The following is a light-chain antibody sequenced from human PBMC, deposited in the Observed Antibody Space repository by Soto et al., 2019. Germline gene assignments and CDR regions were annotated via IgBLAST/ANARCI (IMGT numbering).Light chain of an antibody. Sequence: QSALTQPASVSGSPGQSITISCTGTSSDVGAYNYVSWYQQHPGKVPKLMIYDVSDWPSGVSNRFSGSKSGNTASLTISGLQAEDEADYYCSSFTRSNSYVFGTGTSSPS. V-gene: IGLV2-14*03. CDR1: SSDVGAYNY. CDR2: DVS. CDR3: SSFTRSNSYV. J-gene: IGLJ1*01.